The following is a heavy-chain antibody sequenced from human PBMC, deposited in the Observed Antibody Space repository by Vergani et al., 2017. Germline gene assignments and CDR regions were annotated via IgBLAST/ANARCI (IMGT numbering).Heavy chain of an antibody. Sequence: QVQLVQSGAEVKKPGSSVKVSCKASGGTFSSYAISWVRQAPGQGLEWMGGIIPIFGTANYAQKFQGRVTITADKSTSTAYMVLSSLRSEDTAVYYCAGLSPKDDKLRRRTRTQDNWFDPWGQGTLVTVSS. CDR3: AGLSPKDDKLRRRTRTQDNWFDP. J-gene: IGHJ5*02. V-gene: IGHV1-69*06. CDR1: GGTFSSYA. D-gene: IGHD3-16*01. CDR2: IIPIFGTA.